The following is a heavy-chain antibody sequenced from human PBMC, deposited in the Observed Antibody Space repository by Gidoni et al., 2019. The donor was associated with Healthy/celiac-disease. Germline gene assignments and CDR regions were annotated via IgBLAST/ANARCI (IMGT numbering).Heavy chain of an antibody. CDR3: ARGPGGAALEYYYYGMDV. V-gene: IGHV1-69*01. CDR2: IIPIFGTA. J-gene: IGHJ6*02. D-gene: IGHD3-16*01. CDR1: GGAFSSYA. Sequence: QVQLVQSGAEVKKPGSSVKVSCKASGGAFSSYAISWVRQAPGQGLEWMGGIIPIFGTANYAQKFQGRVTITADESTSTAYMELSSLRSEDTAVYYCARGPGGAALEYYYYGMDVWGQGTTVTVSS.